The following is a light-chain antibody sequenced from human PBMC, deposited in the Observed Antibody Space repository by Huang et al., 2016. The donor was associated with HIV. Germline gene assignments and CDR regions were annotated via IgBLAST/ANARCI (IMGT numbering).Light chain of an antibody. CDR3: QQRFT. CDR2: VAS. Sequence: EIVLTQSPATLSFSPGGRATLSCRASQNIMIFLAWYQQGAGQAPRLLIYVASNRATGIPARFSGSWSGTDFTLTINNLEPGDFAVYYCQQRFTFGPGTKVDIK. V-gene: IGKV3-11*01. J-gene: IGKJ3*01. CDR1: QNIMIF.